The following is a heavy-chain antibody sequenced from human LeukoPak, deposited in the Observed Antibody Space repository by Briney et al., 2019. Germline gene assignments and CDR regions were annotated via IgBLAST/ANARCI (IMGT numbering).Heavy chain of an antibody. CDR2: INPSGGST. J-gene: IGHJ4*02. Sequence: GASVKVSCKASGYTFTSYYMHWVRQAPGQGLEWMGIINPSGGSTSYAQKFQGRVTMARDTSTGTVYMELSSLRSEDTAVYYCARDSPISGSYYGGLGYWGQGTLVTVSS. D-gene: IGHD1-26*01. CDR3: ARDSPISGSYYGGLGY. V-gene: IGHV1-46*01. CDR1: GYTFTSYY.